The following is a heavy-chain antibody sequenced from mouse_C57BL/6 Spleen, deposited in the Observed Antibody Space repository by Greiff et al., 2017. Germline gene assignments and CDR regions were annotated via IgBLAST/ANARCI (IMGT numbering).Heavy chain of an antibody. CDR3: ARGIRDY. CDR2: IYPGSGST. D-gene: IGHD1-1*01. V-gene: IGHV1-55*01. J-gene: IGHJ2*01. Sequence: QVQLQQPGAELVKPGASVKMSCKASGYTFTSYWITWVKQRPGQGLEWIGDIYPGSGSTNYNEKFKSKATLTVDKSSSTAYMQLSSLTSEDSAVYYCARGIRDYWGQGTTLTVSS. CDR1: GYTFTSYW.